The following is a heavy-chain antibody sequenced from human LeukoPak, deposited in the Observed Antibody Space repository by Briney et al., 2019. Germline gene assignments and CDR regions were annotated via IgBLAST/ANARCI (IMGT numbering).Heavy chain of an antibody. Sequence: GRSLRLSCAASGFTFSSYGMHWVRQAPGKGLEWVTVISYDGSNEYFADSVKGRFTISRDNSKNTLYLQMSSLRAEDTAVYYCAKEEAADGDAFDIWGQGRMVTVSS. V-gene: IGHV3-30*18. D-gene: IGHD6-13*01. J-gene: IGHJ3*02. CDR1: GFTFSSYG. CDR2: ISYDGSNE. CDR3: AKEEAADGDAFDI.